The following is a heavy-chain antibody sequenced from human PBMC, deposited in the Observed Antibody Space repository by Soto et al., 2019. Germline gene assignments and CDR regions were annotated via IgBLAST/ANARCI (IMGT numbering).Heavy chain of an antibody. D-gene: IGHD3-3*01. V-gene: IGHV3-23*01. CDR3: AKVRKYDFWSGYPESNYYFDY. J-gene: IGHJ4*02. Sequence: GGSLRLSCAASGFTFSSYAMSWVRQAPGKGLEWVSAISGSGGSTYYADSVKGRFTISRDNSKNTLYLQMNSLRAEDTAVYYCAKVRKYDFWSGYPESNYYFDYWGQGTLVTVSS. CDR2: ISGSGGST. CDR1: GFTFSSYA.